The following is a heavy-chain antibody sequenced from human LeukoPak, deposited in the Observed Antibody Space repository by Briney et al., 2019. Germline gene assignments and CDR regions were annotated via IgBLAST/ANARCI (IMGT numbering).Heavy chain of an antibody. CDR3: AKDMEDIVAMDRVDY. J-gene: IGHJ4*02. V-gene: IGHV3-23*01. Sequence: PGGSLRLSCAASGFTFSSYAMSWVRQAPGKGLEWVSAISGSGGSTYYADSVKGRFTISRDNSKNTLYLQMNSLRAEDTAVYYCAKDMEDIVAMDRVDYWGQGTLVTVSS. D-gene: IGHD5-12*01. CDR1: GFTFSSYA. CDR2: ISGSGGST.